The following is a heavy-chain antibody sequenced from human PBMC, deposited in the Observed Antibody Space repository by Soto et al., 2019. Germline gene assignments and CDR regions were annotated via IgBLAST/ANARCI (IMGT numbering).Heavy chain of an antibody. J-gene: IGHJ6*02. D-gene: IGHD3-3*01. CDR1: GYTFTGYY. Sequence: ASVKVSCKASGYTFTGYYMHWVRQAPGQGLEWMGWINPNSGGTNYAQKFQGRVTMTRDTSISTAYMELSRLRSDDTAVYYCARGHRIFGVVIMGYSYGMDVWGQGTTVTVSS. V-gene: IGHV1-2*02. CDR3: ARGHRIFGVVIMGYSYGMDV. CDR2: INPNSGGT.